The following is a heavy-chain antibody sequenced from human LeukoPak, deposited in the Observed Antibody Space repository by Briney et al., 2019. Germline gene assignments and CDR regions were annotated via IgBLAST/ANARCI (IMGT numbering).Heavy chain of an antibody. J-gene: IGHJ4*02. CDR2: INTNTGNP. CDR3: ARGDYETHGYQTR. V-gene: IGHV7-4-1*02. CDR1: GYIFTSYV. Sequence: GASVKVSCKASGYIFTSYVLHWERQAPGQGLEWMGWINTNTGNPTYAQGFTGRFVFSLDTSVSTAYLQISSLKADDTAMYYCARGDYETHGYQTRWGQGTLVTVSS. D-gene: IGHD3-22*01.